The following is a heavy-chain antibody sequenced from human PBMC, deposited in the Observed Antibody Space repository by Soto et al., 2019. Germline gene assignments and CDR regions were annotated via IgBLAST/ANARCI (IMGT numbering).Heavy chain of an antibody. D-gene: IGHD3-16*02. V-gene: IGHV4-31*03. Sequence: PSETLSLTCTVSGGSISSGGYYWSWIRQHPGEGLEWIGYIYYSGSTYYNPSLKSRVTISVDTSKNQFSLKLSSVTAADTAVYYCARFMITFGGVIVNYFDYWGQGTLVTVSS. CDR3: ARFMITFGGVIVNYFDY. CDR1: GGSISSGGYY. CDR2: IYYSGST. J-gene: IGHJ4*02.